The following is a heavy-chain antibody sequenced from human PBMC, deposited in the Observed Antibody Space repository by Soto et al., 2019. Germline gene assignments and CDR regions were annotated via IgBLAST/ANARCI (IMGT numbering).Heavy chain of an antibody. D-gene: IGHD1-26*01. V-gene: IGHV1-69*01. J-gene: IGHJ4*02. Sequence: QVQLVQSGAEVKKPGSSLKVSCKASGGTFSSYAISWVRKAPGQGLEWMGGIIPIFGTANYAQKFQGRVTITADESTSTAYMELSSLRSEDTAVYYCARDPMGATPVENFDYWGQGTLVTVSS. CDR2: IIPIFGTA. CDR3: ARDPMGATPVENFDY. CDR1: GGTFSSYA.